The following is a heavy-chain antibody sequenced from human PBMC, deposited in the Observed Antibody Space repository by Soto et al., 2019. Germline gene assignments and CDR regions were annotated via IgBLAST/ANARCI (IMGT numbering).Heavy chain of an antibody. J-gene: IGHJ4*02. Sequence: QVQLVQSGAEVKKPGASVKVSCKASGYTFTSYAMHWVRQAPGQRLEWMGWINAGDGNTKYSEKFQARVTKTRDTSASTAYMELSSLRSEDTAVYYCARDRVYSSAWSYYFDYWGQGSLVTVSS. CDR2: INAGDGNT. D-gene: IGHD6-13*01. V-gene: IGHV1-3*01. CDR1: GYTFTSYA. CDR3: ARDRVYSSAWSYYFDY.